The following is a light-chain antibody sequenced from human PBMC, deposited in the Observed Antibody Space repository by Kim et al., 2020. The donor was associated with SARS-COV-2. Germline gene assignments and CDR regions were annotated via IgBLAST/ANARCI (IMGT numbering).Light chain of an antibody. Sequence: GASVKHACSLSSGHSSYARGGHKQQSEKSARYVIKLNSDGSNSKGDGNPARFSGSRTGAERYRTISSLQSEDEADYYCQDWGTGIGLGGGTQLTVL. J-gene: IGLJ3*02. CDR2: LNSDGSN. CDR1: SGHSSYA. V-gene: IGLV4-69*01. CDR3: QDWGTGIG.